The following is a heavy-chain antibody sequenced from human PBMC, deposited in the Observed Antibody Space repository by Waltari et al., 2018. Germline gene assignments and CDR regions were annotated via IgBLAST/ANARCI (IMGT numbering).Heavy chain of an antibody. CDR2: ISDDGSIK. V-gene: IGHV3-30*18. D-gene: IGHD3-10*01. J-gene: IGHJ4*02. CDR3: AKELGTSGSRYKSYFDY. Sequence: QVQLVESGGGVVHPGGSLTLSCAAPRFTPRNPDMHWVRQAPGKGLEWLTVISDDGSIKHYADSVKGRFTVSRDNSENTLYLQLTSLRAEDTAVYYCAKELGTSGSRYKSYFDYWGQGTLVTVSS. CDR1: RFTPRNPD.